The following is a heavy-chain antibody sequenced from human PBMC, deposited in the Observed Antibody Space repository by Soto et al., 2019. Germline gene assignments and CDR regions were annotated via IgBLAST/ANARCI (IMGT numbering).Heavy chain of an antibody. Sequence: QVQLQQWGAGLVKPSETLTLSCAVHGGSFIGYYWSWIRQPPGKGLEWIAEINHSGDTNYNPSLKSRITISIHTSKNQFSLKLTSVTAADTALYYCATVNTVTSYYFESWGQGTLVTVSS. CDR2: INHSGDT. V-gene: IGHV4-34*02. CDR1: GGSFIGYY. J-gene: IGHJ4*01. D-gene: IGHD4-17*01. CDR3: ATVNTVTSYYFES.